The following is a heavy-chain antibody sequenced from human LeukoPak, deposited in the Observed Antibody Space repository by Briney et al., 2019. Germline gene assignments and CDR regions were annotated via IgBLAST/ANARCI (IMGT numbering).Heavy chain of an antibody. D-gene: IGHD3-22*01. CDR3: ARVDGHYSDAFDI. J-gene: IGHJ3*02. Sequence: GGPLSLPCGASGFPYRIYHVIWPRETRGRGVVGVSCINSDGSSTRYAASVKGRFTISRDNAKNMLYLQMNSLRAEDTAVYYCARVDGHYSDAFDIWGQGTMVTVSS. V-gene: IGHV3-74*01. CDR2: INSDGSST. CDR1: GFPYRIYH.